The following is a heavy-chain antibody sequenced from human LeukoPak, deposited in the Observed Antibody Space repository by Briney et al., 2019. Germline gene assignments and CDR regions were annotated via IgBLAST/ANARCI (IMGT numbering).Heavy chain of an antibody. CDR2: ISSNGDST. CDR3: VKARRDGYNFVDY. CDR1: GFTFSIYA. D-gene: IGHD5-24*01. Sequence: GGSLRLSCAASGFTFSIYAMSWVRQAPGKGLEWVSTISSNGDSTYYADSVKGRFTISRDNSKNTLYLQMNSLRAEDTAVYYCVKARRDGYNFVDYWGQGTLVTVSS. J-gene: IGHJ4*02. V-gene: IGHV3-23*01.